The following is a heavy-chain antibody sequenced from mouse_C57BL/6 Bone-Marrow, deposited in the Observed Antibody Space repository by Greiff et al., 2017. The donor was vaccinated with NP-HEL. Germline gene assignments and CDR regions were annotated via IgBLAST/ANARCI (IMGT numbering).Heavy chain of an antibody. CDR3: ARYLLYYYGSSYPGFAY. CDR2: INPYNGGT. CDR1: GYTFTDYY. V-gene: IGHV1-19*01. Sequence: EVQLQQSGPVLVKPGASVKMSCKASGYTFTDYYMNWVKQSHGKSLEWIGVINPYNGGTSYNQKFKGKATLTVDKSSSTAYMELNILTSEDSAVYYCARYLLYYYGSSYPGFAYWGQGTLVTVSA. D-gene: IGHD1-1*01. J-gene: IGHJ3*01.